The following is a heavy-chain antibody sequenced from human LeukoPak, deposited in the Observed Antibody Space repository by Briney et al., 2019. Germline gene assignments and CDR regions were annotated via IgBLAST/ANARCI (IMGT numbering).Heavy chain of an antibody. V-gene: IGHV3-53*01. Sequence: PGGSLRLSCAASGFTVSSNYMSWVRQAPGKGLEWVSVIYSGGSTYYADSVKGRFTISRDNSKNTLYLQMNSLRAEDTAVYYCARDSRSGDYHYYYYGMDVWGQGTTVTVSS. J-gene: IGHJ6*02. D-gene: IGHD2-2*01. CDR3: ARDSRSGDYHYYYYGMDV. CDR2: IYSGGST. CDR1: GFTVSSNY.